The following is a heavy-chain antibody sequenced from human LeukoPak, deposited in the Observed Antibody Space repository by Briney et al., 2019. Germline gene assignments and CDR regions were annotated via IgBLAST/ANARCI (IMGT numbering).Heavy chain of an antibody. D-gene: IGHD3-10*01. V-gene: IGHV3-30*02. CDR2: IRYDGNNR. CDR3: AKDAGTYGSGSYFEF. CDR1: GFTFSTSG. J-gene: IGHJ4*02. Sequence: TGGSLRLSCAASGFTFSTSGMHWVRQAPGKGLEWVTFIRYDGNNRYYSDSVKGRFTISRDNSKNTLYLQMNSLRAEDTAVYFCAKDAGTYGSGSYFEFWGQGTLVTVSS.